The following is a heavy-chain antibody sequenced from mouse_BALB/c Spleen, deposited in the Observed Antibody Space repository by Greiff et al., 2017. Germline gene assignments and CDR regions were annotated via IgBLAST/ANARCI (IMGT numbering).Heavy chain of an antibody. V-gene: IGHV1-20*02. CDR2: INPYNGDT. CDR1: GYSFTGYF. D-gene: IGHD2-4*01. CDR3: ARSMITTLDY. Sequence: VQLKQSGPELVKPGASVKISCKASGYSFTGYFMNWVMQSHGKSLEWIGRINPYNGDTFYNQKFKGKATLTVDKSSSTAHMELRSLASEDSAVYYCARSMITTLDYWGQGTTLTVAS. J-gene: IGHJ2*01.